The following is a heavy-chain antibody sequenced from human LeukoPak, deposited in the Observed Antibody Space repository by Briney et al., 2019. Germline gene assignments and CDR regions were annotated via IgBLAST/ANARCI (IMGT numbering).Heavy chain of an antibody. D-gene: IGHD3-10*01. Sequence: GGSLRLSCAASGFTFSDYYMSWIRQAPGKGLEWVSYISSSGSTIYYADSVKGRFTISRDDAKNSLYLQMNSLRAEDTAVYYCARDLAVNAFDIWGQGTKVTVSS. J-gene: IGHJ3*02. V-gene: IGHV3-11*04. CDR3: ARDLAVNAFDI. CDR2: ISSSGSTI. CDR1: GFTFSDYY.